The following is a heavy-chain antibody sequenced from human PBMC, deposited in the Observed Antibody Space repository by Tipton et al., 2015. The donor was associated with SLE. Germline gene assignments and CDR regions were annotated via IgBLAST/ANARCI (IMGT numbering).Heavy chain of an antibody. CDR3: ARMSSGVVPATVHWIDP. Sequence: SLRLSCAASGFTFSSYAMHWVRQAPGKGLEWVAVISYDGSNKYYADSVKGRFTISRDNSKNTLYLQMNSLRAEDTAVYYCARMSSGVVPATVHWIDPWGQGTLVTVSS. CDR1: GFTFSSYA. V-gene: IGHV3-30*04. D-gene: IGHD2-15*01. CDR2: ISYDGSNK. J-gene: IGHJ5*02.